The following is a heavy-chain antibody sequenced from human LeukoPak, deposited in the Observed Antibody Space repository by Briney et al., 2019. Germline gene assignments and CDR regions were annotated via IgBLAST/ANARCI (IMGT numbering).Heavy chain of an antibody. CDR3: TRERGSGYDIIRYYFDY. Sequence: GGSLRLSCTASGFTFGDYAMSWVRQAPGKGLEWVGFIRSKAYGGTTEYAASVKGRFTISRDDSKSIAYLQMNSLKTEDTAVYYRTRERGSGYDIIRYYFDYWGQGTLVTVSS. J-gene: IGHJ4*02. V-gene: IGHV3-49*04. D-gene: IGHD5-12*01. CDR1: GFTFGDYA. CDR2: IRSKAYGGTT.